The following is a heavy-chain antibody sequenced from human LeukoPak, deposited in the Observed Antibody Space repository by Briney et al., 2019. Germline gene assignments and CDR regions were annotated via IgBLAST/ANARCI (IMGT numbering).Heavy chain of an antibody. V-gene: IGHV4-34*01. J-gene: IGHJ5*02. CDR1: GGSLSGYY. CDR3: ARAGFIDHVWGNYRPLNWFDP. D-gene: IGHD3-16*02. Sequence: SETLSLTCAVYGGSLSGYYWSWIRQPPGKGLEWIGEINHSGSTNYNPSLKSRVTISVDTSKNQFSLKLSSVTAADTAVYYCARAGFIDHVWGNYRPLNWFDPWGQGTLATVSS. CDR2: INHSGST.